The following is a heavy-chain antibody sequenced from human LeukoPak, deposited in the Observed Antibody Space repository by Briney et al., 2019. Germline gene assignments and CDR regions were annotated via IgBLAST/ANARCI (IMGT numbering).Heavy chain of an antibody. V-gene: IGHV4-31*03. J-gene: IGHJ2*01. CDR3: ARVSVEGTTWYFHL. CDR1: GGSISSGGYY. CDR2: IYYSGST. D-gene: IGHD2-2*01. Sequence: SETLSLTCTVSGGSISSGGYYWSWIRQHPGKGLEWIRYIYYSGSTYYNPSLKSRVTISVDTSKNQFSLKLSSVTAADTAVYYCARVSVEGTTWYFHLWGRGTLVTVSS.